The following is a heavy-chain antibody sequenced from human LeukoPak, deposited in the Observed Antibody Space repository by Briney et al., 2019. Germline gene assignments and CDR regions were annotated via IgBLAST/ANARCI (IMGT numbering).Heavy chain of an antibody. CDR1: SGSISGDY. CDR3: ARWSLYSSGWYFDS. CDR2: ISSFGTP. J-gene: IGHJ4*02. V-gene: IGHV4-59*01. Sequence: PSETLSLTCSVFSGSISGDYWSWIRQPPGKGLQWIGHISSFGTPTYNPSLKSRVTIPVGTSKNHLSLKLTSVAAADTAFYYCARWSLYSSGWYFDSWGQGTLVTVSS. D-gene: IGHD6-19*01.